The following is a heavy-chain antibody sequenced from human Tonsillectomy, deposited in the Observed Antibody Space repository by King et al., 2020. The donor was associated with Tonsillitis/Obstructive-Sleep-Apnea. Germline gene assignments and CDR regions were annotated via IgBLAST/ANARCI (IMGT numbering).Heavy chain of an antibody. J-gene: IGHJ3*02. Sequence: VQLVESGGGVVQPGRSLRLSCAASGFTFSSYGMHWVRQAPGKGLEWVAVIWYDGSIKYYADSVKGRFTISRDNSKNTLYLQMNSLRAEDTAVYYCARTMYYDFWSGYLANDAFDIWGQGTMVTVSS. CDR1: GFTFSSYG. V-gene: IGHV3-33*01. D-gene: IGHD3-3*01. CDR3: ARTMYYDFWSGYLANDAFDI. CDR2: IWYDGSIK.